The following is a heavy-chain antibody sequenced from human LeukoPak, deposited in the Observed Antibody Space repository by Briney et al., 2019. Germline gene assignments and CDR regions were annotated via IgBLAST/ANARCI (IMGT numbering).Heavy chain of an antibody. CDR1: GFIFSSHW. J-gene: IGHJ4*02. CDR3: VRSGSYFSK. CDR2: INLDGNDK. D-gene: IGHD1-26*01. Sequence: GGSLRLSCAASGFIFSSHWMSWVRQAPGKGLEWVANINLDGNDKNYVDSVKGRFTISRDNAKNSLYLQMNSLRAEDTAMYYCVRSGSYFSKWGQGTLVAVSS. V-gene: IGHV3-7*01.